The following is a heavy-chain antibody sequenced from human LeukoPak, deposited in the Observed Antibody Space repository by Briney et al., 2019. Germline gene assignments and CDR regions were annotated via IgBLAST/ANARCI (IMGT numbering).Heavy chain of an antibody. CDR1: GYTFTGYY. CDR3: ARVYCGGDCYAYFDY. D-gene: IGHD2-21*02. CDR2: INPNSGGT. Sequence: ASVKVSCKASGYTFTGYYMHWVRQAPGQGLEWMGWINPNSGGTNYGQKFQGRVTMTRDTSISTAYMELSRLRSDDTAVYYCARVYCGGDCYAYFDYWGQGTLVTVSS. J-gene: IGHJ4*02. V-gene: IGHV1-2*02.